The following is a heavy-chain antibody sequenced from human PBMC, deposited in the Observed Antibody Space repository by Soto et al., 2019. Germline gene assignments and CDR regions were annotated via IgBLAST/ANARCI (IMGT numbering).Heavy chain of an antibody. J-gene: IGHJ4*02. Sequence: QVVLLQSGAEGKEPGSSLRLSCQVSGRTFNNFAFSWGRQAPGQGPEWLGGIVVMSNAADYSQRFQDRVTITADTSTSTLYMELGSLTFDDTAVYYCARAIKRWEVNYYFDYWGQGTLVTVSS. V-gene: IGHV1-69*06. D-gene: IGHD1-26*01. CDR1: GRTFNNFA. CDR2: IVVMSNAA. CDR3: ARAIKRWEVNYYFDY.